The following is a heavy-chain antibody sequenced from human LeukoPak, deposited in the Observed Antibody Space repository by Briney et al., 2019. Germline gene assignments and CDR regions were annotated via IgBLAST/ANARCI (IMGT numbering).Heavy chain of an antibody. CDR2: ISAYNGKT. J-gene: IGHJ5*02. Sequence: GSVKVSCKASGYTFTTYGLSWVRQAPGQGIEWMGWISAYNGKTSYAQKFQGRVTMTTDTSTSTAYMELRSLSSDDTAMYYCAREGKFYDILTGYSTAANWFDPWGQGTLVTV. CDR1: GYTFTTYG. V-gene: IGHV1-18*01. CDR3: AREGKFYDILTGYSTAANWFDP. D-gene: IGHD3-9*01.